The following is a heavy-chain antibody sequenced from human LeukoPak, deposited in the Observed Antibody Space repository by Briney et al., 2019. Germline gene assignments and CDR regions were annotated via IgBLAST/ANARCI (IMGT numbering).Heavy chain of an antibody. J-gene: IGHJ6*02. V-gene: IGHV1-46*01. CDR1: GHTFTSYY. CDR3: ARGDVTTTLYYYYYYGMDV. Sequence: ASVKVSCKASGHTFTSYYMHWVRQAPGQGLEWMGIINPSGGSTSYAQKFQGRVTMTRDTSTSTVYMELSSLRSEDTAVYYCARGDVTTTLYYYYYYGMDVWGQGTTVTVSS. D-gene: IGHD4-17*01. CDR2: INPSGGST.